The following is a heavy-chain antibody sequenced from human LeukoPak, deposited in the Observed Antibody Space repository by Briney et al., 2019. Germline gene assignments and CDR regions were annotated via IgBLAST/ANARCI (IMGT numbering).Heavy chain of an antibody. V-gene: IGHV3-11*04. D-gene: IGHD3-3*01. Sequence: GGSLRLSCAASGITFSDYYMSWIRQAPGKGLEWVSYISSSGTTKYYADSVKGRFTISRDNAKKSLYLQMNSLRAEDTAVYYCARDQGGVVISHAFDIWGQGTMVTVSS. J-gene: IGHJ3*02. CDR2: ISSSGTTK. CDR1: GITFSDYY. CDR3: ARDQGGVVISHAFDI.